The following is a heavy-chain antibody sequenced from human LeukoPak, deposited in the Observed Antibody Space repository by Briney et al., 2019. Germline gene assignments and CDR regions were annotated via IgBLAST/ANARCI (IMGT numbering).Heavy chain of an antibody. D-gene: IGHD2-2*01. CDR3: ARDVWVVPAATGSWFDP. V-gene: IGHV1-69*05. Sequence: SVKVSCKASGGTFSSYAISWVRQAPGQGLEWMGGIIPIFGTANYAQKFQGRVTITTDESTSTAYMELSSLRSEDTAVYYCARDVWVVPAATGSWFDPWGQGTLVTVSS. CDR2: IIPIFGTA. J-gene: IGHJ5*02. CDR1: GGTFSSYA.